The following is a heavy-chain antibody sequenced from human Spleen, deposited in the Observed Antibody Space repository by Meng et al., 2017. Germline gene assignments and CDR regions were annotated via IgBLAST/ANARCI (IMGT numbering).Heavy chain of an antibody. CDR1: GFTFSYYE. D-gene: IGHD3-9*01. CDR2: ITSNSGAK. J-gene: IGHJ3*02. Sequence: GESLKISCAASGFTFSYYEMNWVRQAPGKGLEWISYITSNSGAKYYADSVKGRFTISRDNSKNTVFLQINSLRVEDTAVYYCASQIFYAFDIWGQGTMVTVSS. V-gene: IGHV3-48*03. CDR3: ASQIFYAFDI.